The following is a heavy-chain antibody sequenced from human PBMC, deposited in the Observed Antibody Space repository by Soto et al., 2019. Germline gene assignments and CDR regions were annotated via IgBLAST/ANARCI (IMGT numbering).Heavy chain of an antibody. CDR1: GFTFSSYG. D-gene: IGHD3-3*01. CDR2: ISYDGSNK. V-gene: IGHV3-30*18. Sequence: GGSLRLSCAASGFTFSSYGMHWVRQAPGKGLEWVAVISYDGSNKYYADSVKGRFTISRDNSKNTLYLQMNSLRAEDTAVYYCAKDLFGVAYRNWFDPWGQGTLVTVSS. J-gene: IGHJ5*02. CDR3: AKDLFGVAYRNWFDP.